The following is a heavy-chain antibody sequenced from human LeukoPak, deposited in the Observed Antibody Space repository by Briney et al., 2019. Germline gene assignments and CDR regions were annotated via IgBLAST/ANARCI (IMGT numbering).Heavy chain of an antibody. CDR1: GYTFTNYW. Sequence: GESLKNSCKGSGYTFTNYWIGWVRQMPGKGLEWMGIMYPGDSDTRYSPSFQGQVTISADKSISTAYLQWSSLKASDTAMYYCARGDYGDFRVFYTLFDXWGQGTLVTVSS. V-gene: IGHV5-51*01. J-gene: IGHJ4*02. CDR3: ARGDYGDFRVFYTLFDX. CDR2: MYPGDSDT. D-gene: IGHD4-17*01.